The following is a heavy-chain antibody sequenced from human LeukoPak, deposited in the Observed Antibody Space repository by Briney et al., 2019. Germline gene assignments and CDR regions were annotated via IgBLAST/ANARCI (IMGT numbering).Heavy chain of an antibody. CDR1: GYTLTSYY. Sequence: ASVKVSCKASGYTLTSYYVHWVRQAPGQGLQWMGIINPTSGDTNYAQKFQGRVTMTRDMSTNTVYMELSSLRSEDTAVYYCARYGFSAVWQGGWHAFDIWGHGTMVTVSS. CDR2: INPTSGDT. V-gene: IGHV1-46*01. D-gene: IGHD5-24*01. CDR3: ARYGFSAVWQGGWHAFDI. J-gene: IGHJ3*02.